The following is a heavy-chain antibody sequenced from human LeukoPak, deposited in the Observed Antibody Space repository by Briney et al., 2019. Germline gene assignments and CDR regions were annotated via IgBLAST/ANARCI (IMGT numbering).Heavy chain of an antibody. CDR3: AREAITMVRGDFDY. J-gene: IGHJ4*02. CDR1: GGSISSGDYY. CDR2: IYYSGST. Sequence: SQTLSLTCTVSGGSISSGDYYWSWIRQPPGKGLEWIGYIYYSGSTYYNPSLKSRVTISVDTSKNQFSLKLSSVTAADTAVYYCAREAITMVRGDFDYWGQGTLVTVSS. D-gene: IGHD3-10*01. V-gene: IGHV4-30-4*01.